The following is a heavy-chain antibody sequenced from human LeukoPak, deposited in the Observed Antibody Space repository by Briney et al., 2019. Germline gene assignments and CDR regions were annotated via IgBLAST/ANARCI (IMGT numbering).Heavy chain of an antibody. CDR3: AKVGKAARIIGTTSRYYYYYMDV. CDR2: IYYSGRT. J-gene: IGHJ6*03. Sequence: SETLSLTCTVSGGSISSYYWSWIRQPPGKGLEWLGYIYYSGRTNYNPSLKSRVTISVDTSKNQFSLKLSSVTAADTAVYYCAKVGKAARIIGTTSRYYYYYMDVWGKGTTVTISS. CDR1: GGSISSYY. V-gene: IGHV4-59*01. D-gene: IGHD1-20*01.